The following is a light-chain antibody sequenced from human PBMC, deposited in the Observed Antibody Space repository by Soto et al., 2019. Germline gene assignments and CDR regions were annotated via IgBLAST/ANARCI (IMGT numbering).Light chain of an antibody. Sequence: EIVMTQSPATLSVSPGERATLSCRASQSVSSNLAWYQQKPGQAPRLLIYGASTRATNIPARFSGSGSGTEFTLTISSLQSEDFADYFCQQYNNWPYTFGQGTKLEIK. CDR1: QSVSSN. CDR3: QQYNNWPYT. CDR2: GAS. J-gene: IGKJ2*01. V-gene: IGKV3-15*01.